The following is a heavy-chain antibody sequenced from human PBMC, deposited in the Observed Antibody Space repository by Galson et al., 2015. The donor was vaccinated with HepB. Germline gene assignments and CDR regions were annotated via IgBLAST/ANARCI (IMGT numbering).Heavy chain of an antibody. CDR1: GLTFSDYY. Sequence: SLRLSCAASGLTFSDYYMSWIRQAPGKGLAWLSYISSCTIYTNYADSVKGRFTLSRDNVKNSMYLQMNSLRAEDTAVYYCARVADSDYGDHAHFDSWGLGTLVTVSS. J-gene: IGHJ4*02. D-gene: IGHD4-17*01. CDR2: ISSCTIYT. CDR3: ARVADSDYGDHAHFDS. V-gene: IGHV3-11*06.